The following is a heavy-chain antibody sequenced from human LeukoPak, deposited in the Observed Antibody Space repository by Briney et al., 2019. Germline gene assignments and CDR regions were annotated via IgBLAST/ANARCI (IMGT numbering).Heavy chain of an antibody. CDR2: ISSSGSTI. CDR3: ARVPSLAPDSSGWYRWFDP. V-gene: IGHV3-11*01. CDR1: GFTFSDYY. D-gene: IGHD6-13*01. J-gene: IGHJ5*02. Sequence: PGGSLRLSCAASGFTFSDYYMSWIRQAPGKGLEWVSYISSSGSTIYYADSVKGRFTISRDNAKNSLYLQMNSLRAEDTAVYYCARVPSLAPDSSGWYRWFDPWGQGTLVTVSS.